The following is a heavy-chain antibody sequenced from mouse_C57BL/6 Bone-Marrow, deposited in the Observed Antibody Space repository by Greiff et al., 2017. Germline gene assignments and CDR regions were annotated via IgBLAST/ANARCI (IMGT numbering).Heavy chain of an antibody. CDR1: GYAFSSSW. V-gene: IGHV1-82*01. CDR3: ASIAAGYFDV. J-gene: IGHJ1*03. Sequence: QVQLQQSGPELVKPGASVKISCKASGYAFSSSWMNWVQQRPGKGLEWIGRIYPGDGDTNYNGKFKGKATLTADKSSSTAYMQLSSLTSEDSAVYFCASIAAGYFDVWGTGTTVTVSS. CDR2: IYPGDGDT.